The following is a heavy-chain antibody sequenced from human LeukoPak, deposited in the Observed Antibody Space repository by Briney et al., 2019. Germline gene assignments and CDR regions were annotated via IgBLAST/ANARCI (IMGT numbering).Heavy chain of an antibody. CDR3: ARGRGDSRGTSFDP. J-gene: IGHJ5*02. CDR1: GGSISTYY. Sequence: SETLSLTCIVSGGSISTYYWSWIRQPPGKGLEWVGYIYYTGSTTYNPSLKSRVSISVDTSKNKFSLGLNSVSAADTAVYYCARGRGDSRGTSFDPWGQGTLVTVSS. CDR2: IYYTGST. D-gene: IGHD3-10*01. V-gene: IGHV4-59*01.